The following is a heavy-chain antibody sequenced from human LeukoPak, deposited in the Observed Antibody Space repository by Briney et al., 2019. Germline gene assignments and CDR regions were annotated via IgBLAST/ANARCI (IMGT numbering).Heavy chain of an antibody. CDR3: ARDQNYYGSGSYPYYYYGMDV. D-gene: IGHD3-10*01. CDR2: INPNSGGT. V-gene: IGHV1-2*04. CDR1: GYTFTGYY. Sequence: GASVKVSCKASGYTFTGYYMHWVRQAPEQGLEWMGWINPNSGGTNYAQKFQGWVTMTRDTSISTAYMELSRLRSDDTAVYYCARDQNYYGSGSYPYYYYGMDVWGQGTTVTVSS. J-gene: IGHJ6*02.